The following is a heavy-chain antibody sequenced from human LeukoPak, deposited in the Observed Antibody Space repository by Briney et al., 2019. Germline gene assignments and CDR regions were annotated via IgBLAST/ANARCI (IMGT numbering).Heavy chain of an antibody. V-gene: IGHV1-69*05. CDR2: IIPIFGTA. J-gene: IGHJ6*03. CDR3: ARTCIAAAGPDYYYYYMDV. CDR1: GGTFSSYA. D-gene: IGHD6-13*01. Sequence: ASVKVSCKASGGTFSSYAISWVRQAPGQGLEWMGGIIPIFGTANYAQKFQGRVTITTDESTSTAYMELSSLRSEDTAVYYCARTCIAAAGPDYYYYYMDVWGKGTTVTVSS.